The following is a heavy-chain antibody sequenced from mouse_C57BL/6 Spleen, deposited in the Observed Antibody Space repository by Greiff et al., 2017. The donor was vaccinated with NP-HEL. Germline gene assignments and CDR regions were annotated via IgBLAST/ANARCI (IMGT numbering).Heavy chain of an antibody. J-gene: IGHJ4*01. CDR3: AIYYGYSYATDY. V-gene: IGHV5-4*03. Sequence: EVKVVESGGGLVKPGGSLKLSCAASGFTFSSYAMSWVRQTPEKRLEWVATISDGGSYTYYPDNVKGRFTISRDNAKNNLYLQMSHLKSEDTAMYYCAIYYGYSYATDYWGQGTSVTVSS. D-gene: IGHD2-2*01. CDR1: GFTFSSYA. CDR2: ISDGGSYT.